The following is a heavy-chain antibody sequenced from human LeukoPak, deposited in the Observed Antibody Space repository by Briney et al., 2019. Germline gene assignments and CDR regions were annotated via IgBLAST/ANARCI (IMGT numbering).Heavy chain of an antibody. D-gene: IGHD1-26*01. V-gene: IGHV1-8*03. CDR1: GYTFTSYD. Sequence: SSGKLYCKASGYTFTSYDINGVRQATGQGLERMGWTNPNSGNTGYAQKFQGRVTITRNASISTAYMELSSLRSEDTAVYYCLRDRGELPHSHFDYWGQGTLVTVSS. J-gene: IGHJ4*02. CDR2: TNPNSGNT. CDR3: LRDRGELPHSHFDY.